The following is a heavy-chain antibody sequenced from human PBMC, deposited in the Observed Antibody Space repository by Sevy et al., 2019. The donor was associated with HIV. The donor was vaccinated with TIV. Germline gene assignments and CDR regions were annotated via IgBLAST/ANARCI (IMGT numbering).Heavy chain of an antibody. Sequence: SETLSLTCTVSGGSISSGSYYWSWIRQPAGRGLEWIGRIYTTGSTNYNPSLKSRVTISVDTSKNQFSLKLSSVTAADTAVYYCAREGSTWAGWFDPWGQGTLVTVSS. CDR1: GGSISSGSYY. CDR2: IYTTGST. J-gene: IGHJ5*02. D-gene: IGHD6-13*01. CDR3: AREGSTWAGWFDP. V-gene: IGHV4-61*02.